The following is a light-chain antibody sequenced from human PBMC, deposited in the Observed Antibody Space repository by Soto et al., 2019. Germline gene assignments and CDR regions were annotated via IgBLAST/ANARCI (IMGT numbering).Light chain of an antibody. CDR2: WAS. CDR3: QQYYSTPWT. J-gene: IGKJ1*01. Sequence: DIVMTQSPDSLAVSLGERATINCKSSQSILYSSNNKNYLAWYQQKPGQPPKLLIYWASTRESGVPDRFSGSGAGTDSTLTISSLQAEDVAFYYWQQYYSTPWTFGQGTKVEIK. CDR1: QSILYSSNNKNY. V-gene: IGKV4-1*01.